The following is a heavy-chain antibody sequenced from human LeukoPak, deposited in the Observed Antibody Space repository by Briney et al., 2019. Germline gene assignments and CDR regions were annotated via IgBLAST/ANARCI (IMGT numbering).Heavy chain of an antibody. D-gene: IGHD6-19*01. V-gene: IGHV3-7*03. Sequence: PGGSLRLSCAASGFTFSSYWMTWVRQAPGKGLEWVANIKQDGSERNYVDSVKGRFTISRDNAKNSLYLQMNTLRDEDTAVHYCATGAGCGYWGQGTLVTVSS. J-gene: IGHJ4*02. CDR2: IKQDGSER. CDR1: GFTFSSYW. CDR3: ATGAGCGY.